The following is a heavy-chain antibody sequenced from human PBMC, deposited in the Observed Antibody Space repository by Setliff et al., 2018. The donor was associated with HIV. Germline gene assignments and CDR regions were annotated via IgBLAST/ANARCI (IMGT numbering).Heavy chain of an antibody. Sequence: AGGSLRLSCAASGFAFSTYWMHWVRQAPGKGLVWVSRINTDERYTLYADSVKGRFTISRDNTKNSLYLQMDSLRAEDTTVYYCARKLQPGYGMDVWGQGTTVTVSS. J-gene: IGHJ6*02. V-gene: IGHV3-74*01. CDR3: ARKLQPGYGMDV. CDR1: GFAFSTYW. D-gene: IGHD5-18*01. CDR2: INTDERYT.